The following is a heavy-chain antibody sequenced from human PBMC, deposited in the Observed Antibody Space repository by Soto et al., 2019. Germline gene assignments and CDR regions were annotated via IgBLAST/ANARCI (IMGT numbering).Heavy chain of an antibody. V-gene: IGHV1-46*01. J-gene: IGHJ3*02. D-gene: IGHD3-3*01. Sequence: QVLLVQSGAEVKKPGASVKVSCKTSGYTFTSYIIHWVRQAPGQGLEWVGLINPSGGSTNYAQNCQGRVTVSRDTSTSTVYMDLNSLKSEDTAIYYCGRVRTTDFWSGYSRVDIWGQGTMVTVCS. CDR2: INPSGGST. CDR1: GYTFTSYI. CDR3: GRVRTTDFWSGYSRVDI.